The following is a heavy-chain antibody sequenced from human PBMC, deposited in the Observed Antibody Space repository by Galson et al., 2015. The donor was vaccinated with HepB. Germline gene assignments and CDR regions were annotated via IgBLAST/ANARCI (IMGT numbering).Heavy chain of an antibody. CDR3: ARDGRRGRKFEWLFPGEY. J-gene: IGHJ4*02. CDR2: IRSKGNNNAT. V-gene: IGHV3-73*01. CDR1: GFTLSGSA. Sequence: SLRLSCAASGFTLSGSAMHWVRQASGKGLEWVGRIRSKGNNNATAYAASVKGRFTISRDDSKNTAYLQMNSLRAEDTAVYYCARDGRRGRKFEWLFPGEYWGQGTLVTVSS. D-gene: IGHD3-9*01.